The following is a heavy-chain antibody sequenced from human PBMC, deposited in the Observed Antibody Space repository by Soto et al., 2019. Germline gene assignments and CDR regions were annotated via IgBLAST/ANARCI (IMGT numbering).Heavy chain of an antibody. Sequence: ASVKVSCKASGYTFTSYAMHWVRQAPGQRLEWMGWINAGNGNTKYSQKFQGRVTITRDTSASTAYMELSSLRSEDTAVYYCATRSLGYCSGGSCYTFAYWGQGTLVTVSS. D-gene: IGHD2-15*01. J-gene: IGHJ4*02. CDR1: GYTFTSYA. CDR3: ATRSLGYCSGGSCYTFAY. CDR2: INAGNGNT. V-gene: IGHV1-3*01.